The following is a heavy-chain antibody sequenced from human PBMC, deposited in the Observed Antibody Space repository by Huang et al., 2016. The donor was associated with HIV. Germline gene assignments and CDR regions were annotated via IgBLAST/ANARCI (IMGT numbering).Heavy chain of an antibody. D-gene: IGHD3-10*01. J-gene: IGHJ5*02. CDR1: GGSISSYY. Sequence: QVQLQESGPGLVKPSETLSLTCTVSGGSISSYYWSWSRQPAGKGLEWIGRIYTSGSTNYNPSLKSRGTMSVDTSKNQFSLKLSSVTAADTAVYYCARGGELLWFGEPGGWFDPWGQGTLVTVSS. CDR2: IYTSGST. V-gene: IGHV4-4*07. CDR3: ARGGELLWFGEPGGWFDP.